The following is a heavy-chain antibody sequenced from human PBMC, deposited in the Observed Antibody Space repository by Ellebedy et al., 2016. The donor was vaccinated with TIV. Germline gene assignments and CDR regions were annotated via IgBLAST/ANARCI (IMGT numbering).Heavy chain of an antibody. J-gene: IGHJ4*02. V-gene: IGHV2-5*02. CDR1: GFSLSTSGVA. D-gene: IGHD2-15*01. CDR3: AHGKVPDIAFPY. Sequence: SGPTLVXPPQPLTLTCNFSGFSLSTSGVAVGWIRPPPGEALEWLALIYWDDDKRYSPSLKSRLTITKDTPKNQVVLTMTNMDPVDTATYYCAHGKVPDIAFPYWGQGTLVTVSS. CDR2: IYWDDDK.